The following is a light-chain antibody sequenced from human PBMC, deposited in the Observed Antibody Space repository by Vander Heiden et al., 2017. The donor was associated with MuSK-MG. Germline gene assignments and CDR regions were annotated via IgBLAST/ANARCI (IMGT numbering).Light chain of an antibody. CDR3: QAWDSSTDYV. V-gene: IGLV3-1*01. CDR1: KLGDKY. Sequence: SYELTPPPPVSVSPGKTASITCSGDKLGDKYACWYQQKPGQSPVLVIYQDSKRPSGIPERFSGSNSGNTATLTISGTQAMDEADYYCQAWDSSTDYVFGTGTKVTVL. CDR2: QDS. J-gene: IGLJ1*01.